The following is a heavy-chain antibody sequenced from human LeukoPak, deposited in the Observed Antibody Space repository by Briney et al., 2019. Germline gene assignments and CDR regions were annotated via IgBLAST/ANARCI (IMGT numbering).Heavy chain of an antibody. V-gene: IGHV3-21*01. CDR2: ITSAGGYK. Sequence: GSSLRLSCGASGFTFSYYIMNWVGQAPGKGLAWVASITSAGGYKYYAASVKGRFTISRDNAQNSLFLQMNSLRAEDTAVYFCATSGGFVLPNAITGNWYMDVWGRGTSVTVSS. CDR1: GFTFSYYI. CDR3: ATSGGFVLPNAITGNWYMDV. J-gene: IGHJ6*03. D-gene: IGHD2-2*01.